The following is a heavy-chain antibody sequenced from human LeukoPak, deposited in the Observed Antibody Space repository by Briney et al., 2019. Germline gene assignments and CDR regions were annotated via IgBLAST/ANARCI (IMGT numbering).Heavy chain of an antibody. CDR1: GGSFSGYY. Sequence: PSETLCLTCAVYGGSFSGYYWSWIRQPPGKGLEWIGEINHSGSTNYNPSLKSRVTISVDTSKNQFSLKLSSVTAADTAAYYCARSIVGATASDYWGQGTLVTVSS. D-gene: IGHD1-26*01. CDR2: INHSGST. J-gene: IGHJ4*02. V-gene: IGHV4-34*01. CDR3: ARSIVGATASDY.